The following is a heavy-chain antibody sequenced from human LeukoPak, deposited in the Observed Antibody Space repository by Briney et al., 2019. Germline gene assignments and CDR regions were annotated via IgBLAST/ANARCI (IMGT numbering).Heavy chain of an antibody. J-gene: IGHJ5*02. D-gene: IGHD3-10*01. CDR2: IYYSGST. V-gene: IGHV4-59*01. Sequence: SETLSLTCTVSGGSISSYYWSWIRQPPGKGLEWIGYIYYSGSTNYNPSLKSRVTISVDTSKNQFSLKLSSVTAADTAVYYCARGGDLWFGELLSSEYNWFDPWGQGTLVTVSS. CDR1: GGSISSYY. CDR3: ARGGDLWFGELLSSEYNWFDP.